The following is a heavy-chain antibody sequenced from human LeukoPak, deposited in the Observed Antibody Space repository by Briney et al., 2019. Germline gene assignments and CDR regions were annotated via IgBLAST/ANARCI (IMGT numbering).Heavy chain of an antibody. Sequence: ASVKVSCKASGYTFTGYSMHWVRQAPGQGLEWMGWINPNSGGTNYAPKFQGRVTMTRDTSISTAYMELSSPRSDGTAVYYCVKEGIAAGSWGQGTLVIVSS. CDR2: INPNSGGT. J-gene: IGHJ4*02. CDR3: VKEGIAAGS. CDR1: GYTFTGYS. V-gene: IGHV1-2*02. D-gene: IGHD6-13*01.